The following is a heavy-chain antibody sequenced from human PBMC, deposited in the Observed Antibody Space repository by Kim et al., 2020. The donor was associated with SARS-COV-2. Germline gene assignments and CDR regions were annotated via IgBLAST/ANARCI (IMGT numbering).Heavy chain of an antibody. Sequence: YADSVKGRFTLSRDHSENTIYRQMDSVGVEDTVVYYCAMDYDSSGFWAFGVWGQGTMVTVSS. D-gene: IGHD3-22*01. CDR3: AMDYDSSGFWAFGV. V-gene: IGHV3-33*01. J-gene: IGHJ3*01.